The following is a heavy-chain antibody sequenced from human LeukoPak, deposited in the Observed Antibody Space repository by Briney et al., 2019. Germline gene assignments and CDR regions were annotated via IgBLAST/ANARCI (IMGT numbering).Heavy chain of an antibody. CDR2: INPNSGGT. CDR3: ARATTVSRWYFDL. CDR1: GYTFTGYY. Sequence: GASVKVSCKASGYTFTGYYMHWVRQAPGQGLEWMGWINPNSGGTNYAQKFQGRVTMTRDTSISTAYLELSRLRSADTAVYYCARATTVSRWYFDLWGRGTLVTVSP. D-gene: IGHD4-11*01. J-gene: IGHJ2*01. V-gene: IGHV1-2*02.